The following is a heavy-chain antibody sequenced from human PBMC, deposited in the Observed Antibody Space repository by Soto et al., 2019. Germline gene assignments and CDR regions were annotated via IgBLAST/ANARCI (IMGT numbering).Heavy chain of an antibody. CDR1: GYTFTSYY. D-gene: IGHD6-13*01. CDR2: INPSGGNT. V-gene: IGHV1-46*01. Sequence: GASVKVSCKASGYTFTSYYMHWVRQAPGQGLEWMGIINPSGGNTNYAQKLQGRVTMTTDTSTNTAYMELRSLRSDDTAVYYCARDAAAGPFDYWGQGTLVTVSS. J-gene: IGHJ4*02. CDR3: ARDAAAGPFDY.